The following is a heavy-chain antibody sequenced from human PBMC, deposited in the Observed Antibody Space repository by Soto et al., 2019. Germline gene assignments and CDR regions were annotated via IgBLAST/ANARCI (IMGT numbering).Heavy chain of an antibody. CDR2: INHSGST. J-gene: IGHJ4*02. Sequence: PSETLSLTCAVYGGSFSGYYWSWIRQPPGKGLEWNGEINHSGSTNYNPSLKSRVTISVDTSKNQFSLKLSSVTAADTAVYYCARVAGYIRGVIIANDYWGQGTLVTVSS. D-gene: IGHD3-10*01. CDR3: ARVAGYIRGVIIANDY. V-gene: IGHV4-34*01. CDR1: GGSFSGYY.